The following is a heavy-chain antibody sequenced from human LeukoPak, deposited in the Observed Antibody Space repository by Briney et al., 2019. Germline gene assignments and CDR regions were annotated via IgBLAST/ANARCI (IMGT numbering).Heavy chain of an antibody. CDR2: ISSSSYI. V-gene: IGHV3-21*01. CDR1: GFTFSSYS. J-gene: IGHJ4*02. Sequence: GGSLRLSCAASGFTFSSYSMNWVRQAPGKGLEWVSSISSSSYIYYADSVKGRFTISRDNAKNSLYLQMNSLRAEDTAVYYCARHAVAANFDYWGQGTLVTVSS. CDR3: ARHAVAANFDY. D-gene: IGHD6-19*01.